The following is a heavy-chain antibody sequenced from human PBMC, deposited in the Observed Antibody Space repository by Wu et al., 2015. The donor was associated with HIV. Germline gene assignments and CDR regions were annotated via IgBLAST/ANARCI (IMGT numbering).Heavy chain of an antibody. CDR1: GYTFTGYY. CDR2: INPNSGGT. Sequence: QVQLVQSGAEVKKPGASVKVSCKASGYTFTGYYMHWVRQAPGQGLEWMGWINPNSGGTNYAQKFQGRVTMTRDTSISTAYMELSRLRSDDTAVYYCARDRNIVATITGYDAFDIWGQGTMVTVSS. D-gene: IGHD5-12*01. V-gene: IGHV1-2*02. J-gene: IGHJ3*02. CDR3: ARDRNIVATITGYDAFDI.